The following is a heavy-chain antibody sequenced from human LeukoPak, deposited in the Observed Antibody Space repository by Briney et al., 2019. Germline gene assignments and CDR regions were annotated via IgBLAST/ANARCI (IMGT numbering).Heavy chain of an antibody. V-gene: IGHV3-30*04. CDR1: GFTFSSYA. CDR2: ISYAGNNK. D-gene: IGHD4-11*01. CDR3: SRGQHRVTYSDDGFDI. J-gene: IGHJ3*02. Sequence: GGFLRLSCAASGFTFSSYAMHWVRQAPGKGLEWVAVISYAGNNKYYADSVKGRFTISRDNSKNTLFLQMNSLRPEDTAVYYCSRGQHRVTYSDDGFDIRGQGTMVTVSS.